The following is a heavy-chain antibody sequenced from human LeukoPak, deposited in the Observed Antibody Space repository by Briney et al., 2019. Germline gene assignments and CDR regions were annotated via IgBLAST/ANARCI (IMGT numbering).Heavy chain of an antibody. CDR1: GGSFSGYY. D-gene: IGHD2-2*01. Sequence: SETLSLTCAVYGGSFSGYYWSWIRQPPGKGLEWIGEINHSGSTNYNPSLKSRVTISVDTSKNQFSLKLSSVTAADTAVYYCARYRYCSSTSCYPYYYYYMDVWGKGTTVTVSS. CDR3: ARYRYCSSTSCYPYYYYYMDV. V-gene: IGHV4-34*01. CDR2: INHSGST. J-gene: IGHJ6*03.